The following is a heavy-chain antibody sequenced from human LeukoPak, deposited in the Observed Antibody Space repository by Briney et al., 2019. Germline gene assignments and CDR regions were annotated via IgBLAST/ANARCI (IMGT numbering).Heavy chain of an antibody. CDR3: VKDNSNLYWYFDL. CDR2: VNLNGGTT. V-gene: IGHV3-64D*06. D-gene: IGHD4-23*01. J-gene: IGHJ2*01. CDR1: GFTFSDYA. Sequence: PGGSLRLSCSASGFTFSDYAMHWVRQAPGKGLEYVSGVNLNGGTTYNADSVKGRFTVSRDNSRKTLYLQMSSLRAEDTAVYYCVKDNSNLYWYFDLWGRGTLVTVSS.